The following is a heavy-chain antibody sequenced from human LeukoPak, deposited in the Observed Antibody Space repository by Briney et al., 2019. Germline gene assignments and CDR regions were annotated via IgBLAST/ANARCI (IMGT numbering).Heavy chain of an antibody. CDR1: GGSISSSSYY. J-gene: IGHJ5*02. CDR2: IYYSGST. V-gene: IGHV4-39*07. Sequence: PSQTLSLTCAVSGGSISSSSYYWGWIRQPPGKGLEWIGSIYYSGSTYYNPSLKSRVTISVDTSKNQFSLKLSSVTAADTAVYYCAREEAGFGKNWFDPWGQGTLVTVSS. CDR3: AREEAGFGKNWFDP. D-gene: IGHD3-10*01.